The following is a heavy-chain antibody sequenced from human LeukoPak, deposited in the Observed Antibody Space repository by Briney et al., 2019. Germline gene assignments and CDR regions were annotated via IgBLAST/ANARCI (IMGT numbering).Heavy chain of an antibody. Sequence: SVKVSCKASGGTFSSYAISWVRQAPGQGLEWMGGIIPIFGTANYAQKFQGRVTITADKSTSTAYMELSGLRSEDTAVYYCARTPIVVVPAEPYYFDYWGQGTLVTVSS. D-gene: IGHD2-2*01. CDR1: GGTFSSYA. CDR2: IIPIFGTA. CDR3: ARTPIVVVPAEPYYFDY. J-gene: IGHJ4*02. V-gene: IGHV1-69*06.